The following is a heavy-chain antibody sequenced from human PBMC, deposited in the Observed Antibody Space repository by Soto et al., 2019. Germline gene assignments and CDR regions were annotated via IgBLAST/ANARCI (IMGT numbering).Heavy chain of an antibody. J-gene: IGHJ6*02. CDR3: AGVHVTASLAQYYYYDSLDD. D-gene: IGHD2-21*02. Sequence: QVQLVQSGAEVKKPGASVKVSCKASGGTFSSYAISWVRQAPGQGLEWMGGISPIFGTANYAQKFQGRVTITANESTRTPCKELSSLRSEDTAVYYCAGVHVTASLAQYYYYDSLDDCGQRTTVTVAS. CDR1: GGTFSSYA. CDR2: ISPIFGTA. V-gene: IGHV1-69*01.